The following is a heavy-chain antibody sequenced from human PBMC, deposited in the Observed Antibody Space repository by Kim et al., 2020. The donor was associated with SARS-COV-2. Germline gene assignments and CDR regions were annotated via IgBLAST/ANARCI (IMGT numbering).Heavy chain of an antibody. D-gene: IGHD3-10*01. CDR3: ARDYYGSGNYYPSFDY. Sequence: ASVKVSCKASGYTFTSYGISWVRQAPGQGLEWMGWISGYNGNTNYAQKLQGRVTMTTDTSTNTAYMELRSLRSDDTAVYYCARDYYGSGNYYPSFDYWGQGTLVTVSS. J-gene: IGHJ4*02. CDR1: GYTFTSYG. CDR2: ISGYNGNT. V-gene: IGHV1-18*04.